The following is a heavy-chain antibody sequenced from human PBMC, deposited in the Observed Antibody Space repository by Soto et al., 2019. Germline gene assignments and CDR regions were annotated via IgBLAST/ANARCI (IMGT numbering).Heavy chain of an antibody. CDR3: ANPGYSNTWYGSRGPDYYYGMDV. CDR2: ISGSCGST. Sequence: GGSLRLSCAASGFTFSSYAMNRVRQAPGKGLEWVSGISGSCGSTYYADSVKGRFTISRDNSKNTLYLQMNSLRAEDSAVYYCANPGYSNTWYGSRGPDYYYGMDVWGQGTTVTVSS. J-gene: IGHJ6*02. D-gene: IGHD6-13*01. CDR1: GFTFSSYA. V-gene: IGHV3-23*01.